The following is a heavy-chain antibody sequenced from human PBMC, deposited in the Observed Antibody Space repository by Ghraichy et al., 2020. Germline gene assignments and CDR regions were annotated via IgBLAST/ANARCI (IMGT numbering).Heavy chain of an antibody. CDR3: AKDRDIGAAEYYFDH. D-gene: IGHD6-13*01. V-gene: IGHV3-30*18. Sequence: GGSLRLSCAASGFTFSRYGMHWVRQTPGEGLEWVAVISYDGNDKYYADSVKGRFTISRDNSKNTLFLQMNSLRAEDTAVYYCAKDRDIGAAEYYFDHWGQGTLVTVSS. CDR2: ISYDGNDK. J-gene: IGHJ4*02. CDR1: GFTFSRYG.